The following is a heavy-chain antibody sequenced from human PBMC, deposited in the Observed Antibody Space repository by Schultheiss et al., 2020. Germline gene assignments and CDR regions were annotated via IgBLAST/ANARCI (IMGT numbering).Heavy chain of an antibody. V-gene: IGHV4-61*01. Sequence: SETLSLTCTVSGGSVSTANDYWSWIRQPPGKGLEFIGFIYYTGSTNYNPSLKSRVTISLDTSKSQFSLRLSSVTAGDTAVYYCARVRGYCSSTSCYLAEFEFDYWGQGTLVTVSS. D-gene: IGHD2-2*01. J-gene: IGHJ4*02. CDR2: IYYTGST. CDR1: GGSVSTANDY. CDR3: ARVRGYCSSTSCYLAEFEFDY.